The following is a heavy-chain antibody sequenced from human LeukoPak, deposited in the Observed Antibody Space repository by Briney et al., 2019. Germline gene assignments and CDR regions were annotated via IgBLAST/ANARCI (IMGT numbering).Heavy chain of an antibody. V-gene: IGHV3-48*03. D-gene: IGHD4-17*01. J-gene: IGHJ6*03. Sequence: GGSLRLSCAASGFTFSTYEINWVRQAPGKGLEWLSHISTSGSSIHYADSVKGRFTISRDNAKNSLYLQMNSLRVEDTAVYCARDATTELGTVYMDVWGNGTTVTISS. CDR3: ARDATTELGTVYMDV. CDR1: GFTFSTYE. CDR2: ISTSGSSI.